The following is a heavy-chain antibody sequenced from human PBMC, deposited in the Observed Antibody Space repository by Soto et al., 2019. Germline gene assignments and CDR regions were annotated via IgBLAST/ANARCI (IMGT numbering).Heavy chain of an antibody. CDR2: ISSSGNYV. CDR3: ARDAYFDS. CDR1: GFPLSTYA. V-gene: IGHV3-21*06. J-gene: IGHJ4*02. Sequence: GGSLRLSCEVSGFPLSTYAMNWVRQAPGKGLEWVSTISSSGNYVYYADSLKGRFTTSRDDAKNSLYLQANSLPAEDTAVYFCARDAYFDSWGQGTLVTVSS.